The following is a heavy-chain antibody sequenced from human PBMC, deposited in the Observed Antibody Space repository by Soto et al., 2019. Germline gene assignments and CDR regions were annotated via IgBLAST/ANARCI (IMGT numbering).Heavy chain of an antibody. CDR2: INPITGGI. D-gene: IGHD3-22*01. CDR3: ARNYYDSSDRDYLDY. J-gene: IGHJ4*02. Sequence: ASVKVSCKASGYTFTSYYIHWVRQAPGQGLEWMGWINPITGGINYAPKFQGRVTMTRDTSITTAYMELSRLRSDDTAVYYCARNYYDSSDRDYLDYWGQGTPVTVSS. V-gene: IGHV1-2*02. CDR1: GYTFTSYY.